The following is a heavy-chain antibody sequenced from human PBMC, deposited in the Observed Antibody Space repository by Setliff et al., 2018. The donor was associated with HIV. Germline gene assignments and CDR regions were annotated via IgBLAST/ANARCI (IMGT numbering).Heavy chain of an antibody. Sequence: GGSLRLSCAVSGFTLSDYYMDWVRQAPGKGLEWVGRTRNKANGYITEYGASVQGRFTISRDDTRGIAYLQMNSLQTEDTGVYYCARDDSGYNYGGRGMDVWGQGTTVTVSS. V-gene: IGHV3-72*01. CDR3: ARDDSGYNYGGRGMDV. J-gene: IGHJ6*02. D-gene: IGHD4-17*01. CDR2: TRNKANGYIT. CDR1: GFTLSDYY.